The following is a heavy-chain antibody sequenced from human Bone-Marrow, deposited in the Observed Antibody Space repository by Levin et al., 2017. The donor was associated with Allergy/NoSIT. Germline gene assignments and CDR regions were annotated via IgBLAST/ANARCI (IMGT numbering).Heavy chain of an antibody. V-gene: IGHV4-61*01. J-gene: IGHJ4*02. CDR3: ARVTKWSQYVRQPLYFDT. CDR2: IYYSGTA. Sequence: RASETLSLTCSVSASVSSGFYYWSWVRQPPGEGLQWIGHIYYSGTATYNPSLESRVTISIDTSKNQFSLGLNSVTAADTAVYYCARVTKWSQYVRQPLYFDTWGQGALVTVSS. CDR1: ASVSSGFYY. D-gene: IGHD2-15*01.